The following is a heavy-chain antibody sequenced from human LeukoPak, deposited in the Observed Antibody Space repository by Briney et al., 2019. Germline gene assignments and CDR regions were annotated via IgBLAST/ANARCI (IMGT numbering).Heavy chain of an antibody. D-gene: IGHD3-10*01. Sequence: PSETLSLTCTVSGGSISSYYWSWVRQPPGKGLEWIGYIYYSGSTNYNPSLKSRVTISVDTSKNQFSLKLGSVTAADTAVYYCAREAVTNAFDIWGQGTMVTVSS. V-gene: IGHV4-59*01. J-gene: IGHJ3*02. CDR1: GGSISSYY. CDR3: AREAVTNAFDI. CDR2: IYYSGST.